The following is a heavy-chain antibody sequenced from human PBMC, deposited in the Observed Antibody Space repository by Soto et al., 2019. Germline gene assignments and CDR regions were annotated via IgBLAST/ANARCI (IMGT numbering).Heavy chain of an antibody. D-gene: IGHD2-2*02. J-gene: IGHJ6*02. Sequence: ASVKVSCKASGYTFTSYDINWVRQATGQGLEWMGWMNPNSGNTGYAQKFQGRVTMTADKSTSTAYMELSSLRSEDTAVYYCARLGGYCSSTSCYRDYYYYYGMDVWGQGTTVTVSS. V-gene: IGHV1-8*01. CDR3: ARLGGYCSSTSCYRDYYYYYGMDV. CDR2: MNPNSGNT. CDR1: GYTFTSYD.